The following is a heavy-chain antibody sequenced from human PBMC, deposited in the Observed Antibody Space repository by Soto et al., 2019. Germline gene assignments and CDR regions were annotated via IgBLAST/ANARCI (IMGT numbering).Heavy chain of an antibody. CDR2: ISGSGGST. D-gene: IGHD2-2*01. CDR1: GFTFSSYA. CDR3: AKAAPRSVVVPAASLDYYYGMDV. Sequence: GGSLRLSCAASGFTFSSYAMSWVRQAPGKGLEWVSAISGSGGSTYYADSVKGRFTISRDNSKNTLYLQMNSLRAEDTAVYYCAKAAPRSVVVPAASLDYYYGMDVWGQGTTVTVSS. V-gene: IGHV3-23*01. J-gene: IGHJ6*01.